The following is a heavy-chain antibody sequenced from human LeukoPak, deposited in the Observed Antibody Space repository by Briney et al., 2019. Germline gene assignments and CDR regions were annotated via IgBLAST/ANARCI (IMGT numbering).Heavy chain of an antibody. CDR1: GFTFDDYA. D-gene: IGHD6-19*01. CDR2: ISWNSGSI. J-gene: IGHJ4*02. CDR3: AKGMLPHIAVAGPVGY. Sequence: PGRSLRLSCAASGFTFDDYAMHWVRQAPGKGLEWVSGISWNSGSIGYADSVKGRFTISSDNAKNSLYLQMNSLGTEETALYYCAKGMLPHIAVAGPVGYWGQGTLVTVSS. V-gene: IGHV3-9*01.